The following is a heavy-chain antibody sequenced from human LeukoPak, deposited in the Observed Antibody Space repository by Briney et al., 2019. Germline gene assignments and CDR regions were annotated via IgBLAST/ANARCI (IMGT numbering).Heavy chain of an antibody. V-gene: IGHV3-30*01. CDR2: ISYDGSNK. Sequence: GRSLRLSCAASGFTFSSYAMHWVRQAPGKGLEWVAVISYDGSNKYYADSVKGRFTISRDNSKNTLYLQMNSLRAEDTAVYYCSRDVYLRFLEWFQATQNYMDVWGKGTTVTVSS. CDR1: GFTFSSYA. J-gene: IGHJ6*03. CDR3: SRDVYLRFLEWFQATQNYMDV. D-gene: IGHD3-3*01.